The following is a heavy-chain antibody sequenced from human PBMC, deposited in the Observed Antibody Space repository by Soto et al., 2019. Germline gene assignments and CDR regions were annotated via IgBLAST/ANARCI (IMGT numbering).Heavy chain of an antibody. CDR3: ASPKIAFYNWFDP. CDR2: IYYSGST. V-gene: IGHV4-39*01. D-gene: IGHD3-3*02. Sequence: QLQLQESGPGLVKPSETLSLTCTVSGGSISSSSYYWGWIRQPRGKGLEWIGSIYYSGSTYYNPFLKNRVTISVDTSKNQFSLTLSSVPAADPAVYYCASPKIAFYNWFDPWGQGTLVTVSS. J-gene: IGHJ5*02. CDR1: GGSISSSSYY.